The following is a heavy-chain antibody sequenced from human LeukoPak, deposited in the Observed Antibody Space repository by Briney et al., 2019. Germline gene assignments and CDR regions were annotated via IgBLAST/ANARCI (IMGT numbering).Heavy chain of an antibody. CDR1: GGTFSSYA. Sequence: ASVKVSCKASGGTFSSYAISWVRQAPGQGLEWMGRIIPILGIANYAQKFQGRVTITADKSTSTAYMELSSLGSEDTAVYYCARALLWDTAMAPHYYYYYGMDVWGQGTTVTVSS. J-gene: IGHJ6*02. CDR2: IIPILGIA. V-gene: IGHV1-69*04. CDR3: ARALLWDTAMAPHYYYYYGMDV. D-gene: IGHD5-18*01.